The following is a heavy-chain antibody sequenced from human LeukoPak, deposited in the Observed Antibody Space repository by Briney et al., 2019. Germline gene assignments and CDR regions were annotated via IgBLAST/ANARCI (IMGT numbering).Heavy chain of an antibody. D-gene: IGHD6-6*01. CDR2: MNPNSGNT. CDR3: ARGLTSTAARRKSHADY. CDR1: GYTFTSYD. V-gene: IGHV1-8*01. J-gene: IGHJ4*02. Sequence: ASVKVSCKASGYTFTSYDINWVRQATGQGLEWMGWMNPNSGNTGYAQKFQGRVTMTRNTSISTAYMELSSLRSEDTAVYYCARGLTSTAARRKSHADYWGQGTLVTVSS.